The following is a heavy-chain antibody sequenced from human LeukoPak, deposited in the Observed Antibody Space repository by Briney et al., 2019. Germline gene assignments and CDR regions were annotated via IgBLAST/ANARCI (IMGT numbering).Heavy chain of an antibody. J-gene: IGHJ4*02. Sequence: GGSLRLSCAASGFTFSSYSMNWVRQAPGKGLEWVSSISSTSSNTNYADSVKGRFTISRDNAKNSLYLQMNSLRAEDTAVYYCASRDGYNFFDYWGQGTLVTVSS. V-gene: IGHV3-21*01. CDR3: ASRDGYNFFDY. CDR2: ISSTSSNT. CDR1: GFTFSSYS. D-gene: IGHD5-24*01.